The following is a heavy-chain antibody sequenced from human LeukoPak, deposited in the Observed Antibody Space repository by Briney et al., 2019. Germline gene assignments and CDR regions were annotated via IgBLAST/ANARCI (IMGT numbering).Heavy chain of an antibody. CDR1: GFTFSDHY. V-gene: IGHV3-72*01. CDR2: TGNKANGYTT. CDR3: ARAMSLRYLDP. D-gene: IGHD2-2*02. Sequence: GGSLRLSCAASGFTFSDHYIPWVRQAPGKGLEWVGRTGNKANGYTTEYAASVKDRFSISRDDSKNSLYLQMNSLKSEDTAVYFCARAMSLRYLDPWGQGTLVTVSS. J-gene: IGHJ5*02.